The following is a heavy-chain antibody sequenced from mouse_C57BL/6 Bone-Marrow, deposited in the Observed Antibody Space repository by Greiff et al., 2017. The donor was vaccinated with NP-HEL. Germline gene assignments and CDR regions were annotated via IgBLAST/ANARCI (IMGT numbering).Heavy chain of an antibody. V-gene: IGHV1-80*01. CDR1: GYAFSSYW. CDR2: IYPGDGGT. D-gene: IGHD2-2*01. Sequence: QVQLQQSGAELVKPGASVKISCKASGYAFSSYWMNWVKQRPGKGLEWIGQIYPGDGGTNYHGKFKGKATLTADKSSSTAYMQLSSLTSEDSAVDCCARREEGNGSQFAYWGQGTLVTVSA. CDR3: ARREEGNGSQFAY. J-gene: IGHJ3*01.